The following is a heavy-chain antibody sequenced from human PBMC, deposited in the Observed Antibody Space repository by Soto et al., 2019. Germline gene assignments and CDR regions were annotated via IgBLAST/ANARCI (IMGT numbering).Heavy chain of an antibody. V-gene: IGHV4-31*03. Sequence: TLSLTCTVSGPSISRVGYYSWIRQHPGNALEWVGYIYYSGTTYYNPSLKSRVSISIYTSNNQFSLNVSSVTAAETAVYYCARDWRQKWDAGGYYYHAMDVWGQGTTVTVSS. J-gene: IGHJ6*02. D-gene: IGHD2-15*01. CDR3: ARDWRQKWDAGGYYYHAMDV. CDR1: GPSISRVGYY. CDR2: IYYSGTT.